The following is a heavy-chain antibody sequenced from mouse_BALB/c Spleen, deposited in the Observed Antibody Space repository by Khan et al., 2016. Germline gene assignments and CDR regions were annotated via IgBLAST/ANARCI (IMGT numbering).Heavy chain of an antibody. V-gene: IGHV2-9*02. CDR3: CRTKDIARY. CDR1: GYSLTRYG. J-gene: IGHJ2*01. CDR2: IRAGGGT. D-gene: IGHD3-3*01. Sequence: QVQLKESGPGLVAPSQSLSITCTVSGYSLTRYGVHWVRQPPGEGLEWLGLIRAGGGTNYYCAPLTRLSISIDDSKSLLFLLKNSLQTADTALYYCCRTKDIARYWGQGTTLTVSS.